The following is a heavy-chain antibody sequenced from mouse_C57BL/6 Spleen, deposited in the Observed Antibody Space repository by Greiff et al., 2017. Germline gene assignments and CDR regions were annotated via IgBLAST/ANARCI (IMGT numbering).Heavy chain of an antibody. V-gene: IGHV2-2*01. CDR2: IWSGGST. J-gene: IGHJ3*01. CDR3: ARPYSNYLAWFAY. D-gene: IGHD2-5*01. CDR1: GFSLTSYG. Sequence: VKLMESGPGLVQPSQSLSITCTVSGFSLTSYGVHWVRQSPGKGLEWLGVIWSGGSTDYNAAFISRLSISKDNSKSQVFFKMNSLQADDTAIYYCARPYSNYLAWFAYWGQGTLVTVSA.